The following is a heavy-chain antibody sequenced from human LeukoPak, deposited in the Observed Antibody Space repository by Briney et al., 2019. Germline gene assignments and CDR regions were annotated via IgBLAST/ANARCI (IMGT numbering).Heavy chain of an antibody. D-gene: IGHD2-15*01. Sequence: PGGSLRLSCAASGFTFSSYAMSWVREAPARGLEWVSSLRGNGDTFYAESVKGRFTLSRDESRNTVYLHLNKLSVEDTAIYYCAKASWVSSAAAVLWGQGTVVTVSS. CDR2: LRGNGDT. CDR1: GFTFSSYA. V-gene: IGHV3-23*01. J-gene: IGHJ4*02. CDR3: AKASWVSSAAAVL.